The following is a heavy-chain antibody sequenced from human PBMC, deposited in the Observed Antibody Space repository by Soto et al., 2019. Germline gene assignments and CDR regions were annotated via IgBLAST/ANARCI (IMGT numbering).Heavy chain of an antibody. J-gene: IGHJ6*02. V-gene: IGHV3-23*01. Sequence: GGSLRLSCAASGFTFSSYAMSWVRQAPGKGLEWVSAISGSGGSTYYADSVKGRFTISRDNSKNTLYLQMNSLRAEDPAVYYCAKSSVSSRPSDYYDSSGYYYYYYGMDVWGQGTTVTVSS. CDR3: AKSSVSSRPSDYYDSSGYYYYYYGMDV. D-gene: IGHD3-22*01. CDR2: ISGSGGST. CDR1: GFTFSSYA.